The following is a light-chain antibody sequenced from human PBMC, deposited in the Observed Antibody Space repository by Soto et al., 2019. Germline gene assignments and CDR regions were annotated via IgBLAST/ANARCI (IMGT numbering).Light chain of an antibody. J-gene: IGKJ4*01. V-gene: IGKV1-12*01. Sequence: DIQMTQSPSSVSASVGDRVTITCRASQDINSWLTWYQQKPGKAPKVLIYIASRLQPGVPSRFSGRGSGTDFSLTISNLQPEEFETYFCQQSKSFPLTFGGGTKVEIK. CDR2: IAS. CDR3: QQSKSFPLT. CDR1: QDINSW.